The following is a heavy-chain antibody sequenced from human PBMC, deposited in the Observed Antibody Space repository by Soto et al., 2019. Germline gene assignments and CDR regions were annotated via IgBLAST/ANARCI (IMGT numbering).Heavy chain of an antibody. Sequence: QVQLQESGPGLVKPSQTLSLTCTVSGGSISNVDSYWNWIRQHPVKGLEWIGYIHYSGTTLYNPSLKSRITISVDTSNNQFSLNLSSVTAADTAMYYCARTTQGFDLWGQGTLVTVSS. CDR1: GGSISNVDSY. V-gene: IGHV4-31*03. D-gene: IGHD4-17*01. CDR3: ARTTQGFDL. CDR2: IHYSGTT. J-gene: IGHJ4*02.